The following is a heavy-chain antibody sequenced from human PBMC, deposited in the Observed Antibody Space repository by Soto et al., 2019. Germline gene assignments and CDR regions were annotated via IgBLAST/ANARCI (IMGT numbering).Heavy chain of an antibody. CDR3: ARRIAAAPTGDYYYGMDV. V-gene: IGHV1-2*02. J-gene: IGHJ6*02. CDR1: GYTFTGYY. Sequence: ASVKVSCKASGYTFTGYYMHWVRQAPGQGLEWMGWINPNSGGTNYAQKFQGRVTMTRDTSISTAYMELSRLRSDDTAVYYCARRIAAAPTGDYYYGMDVWGQGTTVTAP. CDR2: INPNSGGT. D-gene: IGHD6-13*01.